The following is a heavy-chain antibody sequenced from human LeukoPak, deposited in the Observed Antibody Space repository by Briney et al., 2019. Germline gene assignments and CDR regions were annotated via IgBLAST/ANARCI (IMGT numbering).Heavy chain of an antibody. J-gene: IGHJ5*02. D-gene: IGHD1-14*01. V-gene: IGHV1-18*04. CDR2: ISPYSDNI. Sequence: ASMKLSCKTSGYSFADYGISWVRQAPGQGLEWMGWISPYSDNINYAQKFQGRVSMTTETSTSTVYMELRSLRPDDTAVYYCARDDQTTLTTPLHNWFDPWGQGTLVTVSS. CDR3: ARDDQTTLTTPLHNWFDP. CDR1: GYSFADYG.